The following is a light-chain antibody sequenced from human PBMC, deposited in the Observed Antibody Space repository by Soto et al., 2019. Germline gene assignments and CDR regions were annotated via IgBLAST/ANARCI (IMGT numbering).Light chain of an antibody. V-gene: IGKV1-5*03. CDR1: QSISTS. CDR3: QQYNSYSWT. Sequence: IQMTQSPSTLSASVGDRVTVTCRASQSISTSLAWYQQKPGKAPKLLIYTASSLESGVPSRFSGSGSGTEFTLTISSLQPDDFATYYCQQYNSYSWTFGQGTKVDIK. J-gene: IGKJ1*01. CDR2: TAS.